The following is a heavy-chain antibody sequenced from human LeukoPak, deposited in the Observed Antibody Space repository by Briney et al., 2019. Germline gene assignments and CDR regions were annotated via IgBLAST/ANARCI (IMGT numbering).Heavy chain of an antibody. Sequence: ASVKVSCKASGYTFTSYYMHWVRQTPGQGLEWMGIINPSGGSTSYAQKFQGRVTMTRDTSTSTVYMELSSLRSEDTAVYYCASQDSSGYNLGYWGQGTLVTVSS. CDR1: GYTFTSYY. CDR3: ASQDSSGYNLGY. J-gene: IGHJ4*02. CDR2: INPSGGST. D-gene: IGHD3-22*01. V-gene: IGHV1-46*03.